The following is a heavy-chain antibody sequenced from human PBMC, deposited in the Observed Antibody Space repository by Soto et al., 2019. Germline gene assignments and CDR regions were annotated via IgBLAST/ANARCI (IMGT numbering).Heavy chain of an antibody. D-gene: IGHD5-12*01. CDR1: GASISSYY. CDR2: IFYTGNT. V-gene: IGHV4-59*08. J-gene: IGHJ4*02. Sequence: QVQLQESGPGLVKPSETLSLTCNVSGASISSYYWSWVRQPPGKGLEWIAYIFYTGNTNYNASLKSRVTIPPDTSRNQLYLKLSSVTAADTAVYYCATLGYSGSGSGKWGQGTLVTVSS. CDR3: ATLGYSGSGSGK.